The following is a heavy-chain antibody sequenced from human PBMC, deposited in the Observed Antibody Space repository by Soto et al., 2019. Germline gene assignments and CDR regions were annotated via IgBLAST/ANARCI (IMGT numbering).Heavy chain of an antibody. J-gene: IGHJ4*02. V-gene: IGHV3-33*01. D-gene: IGHD7-27*01. CDR1: GFTFSSYG. CDR2: IWYDGNSK. Sequence: GSLRLSCAASGFTFSSYGMHWVRQAPGKGPEWMAVIWYDGNSKDYGDSVRGRFTVSRDNSKNTLYLQMDSLRAEDTAVYYCARDSSSGEGFDFWGQGTLVTVSS. CDR3: ARDSSSGEGFDF.